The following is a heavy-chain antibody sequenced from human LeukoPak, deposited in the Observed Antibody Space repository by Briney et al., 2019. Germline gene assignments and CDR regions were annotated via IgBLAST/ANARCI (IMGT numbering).Heavy chain of an antibody. D-gene: IGHD3-3*01. CDR2: INHSGST. V-gene: IGHV4-34*01. J-gene: IGHJ5*02. Sequence: PSETLSLTCAVYGGSFSGYYWSWIRQPPGKGLEWIGEINHSGSTYYNPSLKSRVTISVDRSKNQFSLKLSSVTAADTAVYYCARGHPLTIFGVVNSFDPWGQGTLVTVSS. CDR3: ARGHPLTIFGVVNSFDP. CDR1: GGSFSGYY.